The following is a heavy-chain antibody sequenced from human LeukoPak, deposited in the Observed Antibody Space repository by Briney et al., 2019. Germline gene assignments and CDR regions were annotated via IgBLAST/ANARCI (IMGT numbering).Heavy chain of an antibody. Sequence: EASVKVSCKVSGYTLTELSMHWGRQAPGKGLEWMGGFDPEDGETIYAQKFQGRVTMTEDTSTDTAYMELSSLRSEDTAVYYCATVSTFGGVNDAFDIWGQGTMVTVSS. V-gene: IGHV1-24*01. J-gene: IGHJ3*02. CDR1: GYTLTELS. CDR2: FDPEDGET. D-gene: IGHD3-16*01. CDR3: ATVSTFGGVNDAFDI.